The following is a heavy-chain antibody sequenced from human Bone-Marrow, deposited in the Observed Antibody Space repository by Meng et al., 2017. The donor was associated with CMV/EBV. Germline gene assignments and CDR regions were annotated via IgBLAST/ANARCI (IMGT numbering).Heavy chain of an antibody. Sequence: SVKVSCKASGGTFSSYAISRVRQAPGQGLEWMGGIIPIFGTANYAQKFQGRVTITTDESTSTAYMELSSLRSEDTAVYYCARHHPGEYSSSSGVPLDYWGQGTLVTVSS. CDR1: GGTFSSYA. D-gene: IGHD6-6*01. CDR3: ARHHPGEYSSSSGVPLDY. V-gene: IGHV1-69*05. J-gene: IGHJ4*02. CDR2: IIPIFGTA.